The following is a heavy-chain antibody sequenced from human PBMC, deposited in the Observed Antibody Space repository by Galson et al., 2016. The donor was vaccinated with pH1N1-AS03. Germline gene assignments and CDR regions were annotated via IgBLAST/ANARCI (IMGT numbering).Heavy chain of an antibody. CDR1: GFPFSGYS. D-gene: IGHD6-19*01. CDR2: ISTSGSSI. CDR3: ARDGPPQGISVAGSFDF. Sequence: SLRLSCAASGFPFSGYSMNWVRQAPGKGLEWVSFISTSGSSIYYADSVKGRFTISRDNAKNSLYLQMNSPRDEDTAIYYCARDGPPQGISVAGSFDFWGQGTLVTVSS. J-gene: IGHJ4*02. V-gene: IGHV3-21*01.